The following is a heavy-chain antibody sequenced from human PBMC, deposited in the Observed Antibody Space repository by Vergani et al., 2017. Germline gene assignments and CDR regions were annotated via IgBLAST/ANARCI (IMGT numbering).Heavy chain of an antibody. CDR2: IYSGGSST. J-gene: IGHJ6*03. Sequence: VQLLASGGGLVQPGGSLRLSCAASGFTFSSYAMSWVRTAPGKGLAWVSVIYSGGSSTYYADSVKGRFTISRDNSKNTLYLQMNSLRAEDTAVYYCAKGCGDSYGSSDYYYYYIDVWGKGTTVTVSS. D-gene: IGHD5-18*01. CDR3: AKGCGDSYGSSDYYYYYIDV. CDR1: GFTFSSYA. V-gene: IGHV3-23*03.